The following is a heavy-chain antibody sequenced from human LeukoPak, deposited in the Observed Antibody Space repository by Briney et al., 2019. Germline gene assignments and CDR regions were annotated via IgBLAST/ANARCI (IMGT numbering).Heavy chain of an antibody. V-gene: IGHV3-49*04. CDR3: TRDDWYFDL. CDR2: IRSKAYGGTT. CDR1: GFTFGDYA. Sequence: GGSLRLSCTASGFTFGDYAMTWVHQAPGKGLEWVGFIRSKAYGGTTEYAASVKGRFTISRDDSKSIAYLQMNSLKTEDTAVYYCTRDDWYFDLWGRGTLVTVSS. J-gene: IGHJ2*01.